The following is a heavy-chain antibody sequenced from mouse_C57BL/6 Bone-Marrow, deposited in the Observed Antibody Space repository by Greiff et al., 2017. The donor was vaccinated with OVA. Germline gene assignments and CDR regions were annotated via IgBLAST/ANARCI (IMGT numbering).Heavy chain of an antibody. D-gene: IGHD1-1*01. V-gene: IGHV1-72*01. CDR2: IDPNSGGT. Sequence: VQLQQPGAELVKPGASVKLSCKASGYTFTSYWMHWVKQRPGRGLEWIGRIDPNSGGTKYNEKFKSKATLTVDKPSSTAYMQLSSLTSEDSAVYYCARQGFITTVVAPVFDYWGQGTTLTVSS. CDR1: GYTFTSYW. CDR3: ARQGFITTVVAPVFDY. J-gene: IGHJ2*01.